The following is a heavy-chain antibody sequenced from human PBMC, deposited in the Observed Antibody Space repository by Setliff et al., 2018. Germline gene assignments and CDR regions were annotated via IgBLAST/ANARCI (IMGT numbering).Heavy chain of an antibody. CDR1: GGSIKSGSYY. Sequence: SETLSLTCTVSGGSIKSGSYYWSWIRQPAGKGLEWIGYIYYSGSTYYNPSLTRRVTISVDTSKNQFSLKLTSVTAADTAVYYCARDRQYCTSLSCLNSYFYYYAMDFWGQGTTVTVSS. CDR3: ARDRQYCTSLSCLNSYFYYYAMDF. CDR2: IYYSGST. V-gene: IGHV4-31*03. J-gene: IGHJ6*02. D-gene: IGHD2-8*01.